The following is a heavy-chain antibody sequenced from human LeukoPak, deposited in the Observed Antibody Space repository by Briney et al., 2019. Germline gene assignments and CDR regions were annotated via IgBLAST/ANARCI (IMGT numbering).Heavy chain of an antibody. D-gene: IGHD3-9*01. Sequence: PGGSLRLSCAASGFTFSSYWMSWVRQAPGKGLEWVANIKQDGSEKYYVDSVKGRFTISRDNAKNSLYLQMNSLRAEDTAVYYCARDARYFDWLRTFDYWGQGTLVTVSS. CDR2: IKQDGSEK. CDR1: GFTFSSYW. V-gene: IGHV3-7*01. J-gene: IGHJ4*02. CDR3: ARDARYFDWLRTFDY.